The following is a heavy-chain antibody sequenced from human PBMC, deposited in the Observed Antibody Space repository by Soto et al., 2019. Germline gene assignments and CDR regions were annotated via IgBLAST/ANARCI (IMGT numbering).Heavy chain of an antibody. J-gene: IGHJ5*02. D-gene: IGHD3-3*01. V-gene: IGHV1-69*05. Sequence: QVQLVQSGAEVKKPGSSVKVSCKASGGTFSSYAISWVRQAPGQGLEWMGGIIPIFGTANYAQKFQGRVTITXXEXTXXAYMELSSLRSEDTAVYYCAREGAIFGVVSGWFDPWGQGTLVTVSS. CDR3: AREGAIFGVVSGWFDP. CDR1: GGTFSSYA. CDR2: IIPIFGTA.